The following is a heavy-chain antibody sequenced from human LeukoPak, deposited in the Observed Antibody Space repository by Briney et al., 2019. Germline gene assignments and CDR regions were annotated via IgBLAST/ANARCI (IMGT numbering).Heavy chain of an antibody. V-gene: IGHV1-46*01. Sequence: ASVKVSCKASVSTFTRYLMHWVRQAPGQGLEWMGIINPSGGSTNYPQKFQGRVTMTRDTSTSTVYMELSSLRSEDTAVYFCATGRDGYNSEYFQHWGQGTLVTVSS. CDR3: ATGRDGYNSEYFQH. CDR1: VSTFTRYL. J-gene: IGHJ1*01. CDR2: INPSGGST. D-gene: IGHD5-24*01.